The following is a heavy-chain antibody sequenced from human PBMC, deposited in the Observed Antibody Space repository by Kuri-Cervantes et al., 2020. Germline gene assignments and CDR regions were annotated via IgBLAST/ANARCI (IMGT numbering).Heavy chain of an antibody. CDR1: GGSISSYY. V-gene: IGHV4-59*01. J-gene: IGHJ6*02. Sequence: GSLRLSCTVSGGSISSYYWSWIRQPPGKGLEWIGYIYYSGSTNYNPPLKSRVTISVDTSKNQYSLKLSSVTAADTAVYYCARGVDVWGQGTTVTVSS. CDR3: ARGVDV. CDR2: IYYSGST.